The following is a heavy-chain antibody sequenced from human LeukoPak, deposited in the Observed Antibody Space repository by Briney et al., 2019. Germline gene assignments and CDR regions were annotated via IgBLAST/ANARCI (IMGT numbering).Heavy chain of an antibody. Sequence: SETLSLTCAVSGYPLGRNYFWGWVRQPPGKRLEWIGMIYGSESTTYNPSLMNRVTISVDTSRNHLSLQLTSSTAADTAVYYCARYDSRGSASTRFDSWGQGILVTISS. CDR1: GYPLGRNYF. CDR2: IYGSEST. V-gene: IGHV4-38-2*01. CDR3: ARYDSRGSASTRFDS. D-gene: IGHD4-23*01. J-gene: IGHJ5*01.